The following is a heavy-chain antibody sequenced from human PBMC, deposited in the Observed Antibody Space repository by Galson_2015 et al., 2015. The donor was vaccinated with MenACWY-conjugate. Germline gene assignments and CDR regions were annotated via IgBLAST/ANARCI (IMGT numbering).Heavy chain of an antibody. V-gene: IGHV6-1*01. CDR3: ARDFSACRGLACTYNWFDP. J-gene: IGHJ5*02. Sequence: CAISGDSVSSHSAAWNWIRQSPSRGLEWLGRTYYRSKWYNDYAVSVKSRITINPDTSKSQFSLQLNSVTPEDTAVYYCARDFSACRGLACTYNWFDPWGQGTLVTVSS. D-gene: IGHD2/OR15-2a*01. CDR1: GDSVSSHSAA. CDR2: TYYRSKWYN.